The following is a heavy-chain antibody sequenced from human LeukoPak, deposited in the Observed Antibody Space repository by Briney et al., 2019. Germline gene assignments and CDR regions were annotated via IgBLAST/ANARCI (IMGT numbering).Heavy chain of an antibody. Sequence: PGGSLRLSCAASGFTFSRYVVHWARQAPGKGLEWVANIKQDGSEKYFVGSVMGRFTISRDNAQNSLYLQMNSLTAEDTAVYYCARGPVSSGWYGTYWGQETLVTVSS. D-gene: IGHD6-13*01. CDR3: ARGPVSSGWYGTY. CDR2: IKQDGSEK. V-gene: IGHV3-7*04. J-gene: IGHJ4*02. CDR1: GFTFSRYV.